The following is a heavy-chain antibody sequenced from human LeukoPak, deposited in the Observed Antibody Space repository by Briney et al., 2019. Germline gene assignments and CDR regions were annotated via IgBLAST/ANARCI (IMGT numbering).Heavy chain of an antibody. D-gene: IGHD6-13*01. J-gene: IGHJ4*02. V-gene: IGHV3-23*01. CDR1: GFAFSSYA. CDR3: ASGYTPTPFDY. CDR2: ISGSGGRT. Sequence: GGSLRLSCAASGFAFSSYAMTWVRQAPGKGLEWVSAISGSGGRTHYADSVKGRFTISRDNSKNTLYLQMNSLRAEDTAVYYCASGYTPTPFDYWGQGTLVTVSS.